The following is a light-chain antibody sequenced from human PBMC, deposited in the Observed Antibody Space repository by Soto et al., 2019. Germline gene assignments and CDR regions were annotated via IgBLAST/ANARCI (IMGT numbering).Light chain of an antibody. J-gene: IGLJ3*02. CDR1: SGSVSPSYY. Sequence: VVTQEPSFSVSPGGTVTLTCGLSSGSVSPSYYPGWFQQTPGQAPRALIYTTNTRSSGVPDRFSGSILGNKAALTITGAQADDESDYYCVLYMGSGIWVFGGGTKVTVL. CDR2: TTN. CDR3: VLYMGSGIWV. V-gene: IGLV8-61*01.